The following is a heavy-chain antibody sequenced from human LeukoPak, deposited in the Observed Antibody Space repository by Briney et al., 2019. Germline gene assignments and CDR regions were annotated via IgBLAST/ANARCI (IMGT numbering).Heavy chain of an antibody. V-gene: IGHV4-61*01. Sequence: SETLSLTCTVSGGSISSSSSYWSWIRQPPGKGLEWIGYIYYSGSTNYNPSLKSRVTISVDTSKNQFSLKLSSVTAADTAVYYCARDRGLSPRGVYDAFDIWGQGTMVTVSS. CDR3: ARDRGLSPRGVYDAFDI. CDR2: IYYSGST. J-gene: IGHJ3*02. D-gene: IGHD2-8*01. CDR1: GGSISSSSSY.